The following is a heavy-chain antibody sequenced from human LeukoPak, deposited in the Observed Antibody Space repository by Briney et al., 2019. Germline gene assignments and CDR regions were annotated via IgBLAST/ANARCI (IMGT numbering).Heavy chain of an antibody. D-gene: IGHD3-10*01. CDR3: ATRYASGPIADY. CDR1: GFSFDDFA. CDR2: ITWNGGTI. Sequence: GRSLRLSCAAFGFSFDDFAMHWVRQAPGKGLEWVSGITWNGGTIDYAGSVKGRFTISRDNAKNSLYLQMNSLRAEDTALYYCATRYASGPIADYWGQGTLVTVSS. V-gene: IGHV3-9*01. J-gene: IGHJ4*02.